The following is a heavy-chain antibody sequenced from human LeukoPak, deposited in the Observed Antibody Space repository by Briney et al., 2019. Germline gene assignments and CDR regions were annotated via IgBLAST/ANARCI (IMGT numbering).Heavy chain of an antibody. CDR3: AIEYTGSSYLDH. V-gene: IGHV1-46*01. Sequence: ASVKVSCKASGDTFTKYHMHWVRQAPGQGLEWMGLINLNGDNPIYAQNFQGRVTITWDTSTSTGYMDLSSLRSEGTAVYFCAIEYTGSSYLDHWGQGTLVTVSS. CDR1: GDTFTKYH. CDR2: INLNGDNP. D-gene: IGHD1-26*01. J-gene: IGHJ4*02.